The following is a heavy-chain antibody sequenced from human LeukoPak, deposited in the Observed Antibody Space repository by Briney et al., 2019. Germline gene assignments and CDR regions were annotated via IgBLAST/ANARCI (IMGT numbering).Heavy chain of an antibody. D-gene: IGHD3-22*01. CDR1: GYTFTSYA. Sequence: GASVKVSCKASGYTFTSYAMHWVRQAPGQRLEWMGWINAGNGNTKYSQKFQGRVTITRDTSASTAYMELSSLRSEDTAVYYCARTGSSGYYYVDYYYGMDVWGQGTTDTVSS. V-gene: IGHV1-3*01. J-gene: IGHJ6*02. CDR3: ARTGSSGYYYVDYYYGMDV. CDR2: INAGNGNT.